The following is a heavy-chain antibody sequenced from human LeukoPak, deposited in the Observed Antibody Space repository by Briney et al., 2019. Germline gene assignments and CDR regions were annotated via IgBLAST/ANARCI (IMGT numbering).Heavy chain of an antibody. V-gene: IGHV4-39*01. CDR3: ARQPRERRFGHWFDP. D-gene: IGHD3-10*01. CDR2: IYYSGST. Sequence: SETLSLTCTVSGGSISSSSYSWGWIRQPPGKGLEWIGSIYYSGSTYYNPSLKSRVTISVDTSKNQFSLKLSSVTAADTAVYYCARQPRERRFGHWFDPWGQGTLVTVSS. CDR1: GGSISSSSYS. J-gene: IGHJ5*02.